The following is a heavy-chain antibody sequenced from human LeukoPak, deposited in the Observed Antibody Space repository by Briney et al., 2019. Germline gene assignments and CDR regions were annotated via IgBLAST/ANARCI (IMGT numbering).Heavy chain of an antibody. J-gene: IGHJ4*02. Sequence: GGSLRLSCAASGLTFSSNWMSWVRQAPGKGLEWVANIKQDGSEKYYVDSVKGRFTISGDSAKNSLYLQMNSLRAEDTAVYYCARDSITGDNSLDYWGRGTLVTVSS. V-gene: IGHV3-7*01. CDR3: ARDSITGDNSLDY. CDR2: IKQDGSEK. D-gene: IGHD7-27*01. CDR1: GLTFSSNW.